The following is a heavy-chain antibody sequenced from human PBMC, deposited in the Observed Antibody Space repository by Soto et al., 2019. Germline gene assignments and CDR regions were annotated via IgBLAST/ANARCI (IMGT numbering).Heavy chain of an antibody. Sequence: PEETLSLTCTVSGGSISSSSYYWGWIRQPPGKGLEWIGNIYYSGSTNYNPSLKSRVTISVDTSKNQFSLKLSSVTAADTAVYYCARLTTVVANWFDPWGQGTLVTVSS. V-gene: IGHV4-61*05. CDR1: GGSISSSSYY. J-gene: IGHJ5*02. D-gene: IGHD4-17*01. CDR3: ARLTTVVANWFDP. CDR2: IYYSGST.